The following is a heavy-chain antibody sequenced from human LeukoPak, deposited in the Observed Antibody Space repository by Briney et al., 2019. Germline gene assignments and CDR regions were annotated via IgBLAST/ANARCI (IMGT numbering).Heavy chain of an antibody. CDR3: ATLGIFGVVPRDY. D-gene: IGHD3-3*01. V-gene: IGHV4-34*01. J-gene: IGHJ4*02. CDR1: GGSFSGYY. CDR2: TNHSGST. Sequence: SETLSLTCAVYGGSFSGYYWSWIRQPPGKGLEWIGETNHSGSTNYNPSLKSRVTISVDTSKNQFSLKLSSVTAADTAVYYCATLGIFGVVPRDYWGQGTLVTVSS.